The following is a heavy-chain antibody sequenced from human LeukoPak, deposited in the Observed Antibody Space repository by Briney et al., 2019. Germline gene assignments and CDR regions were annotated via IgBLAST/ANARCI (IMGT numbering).Heavy chain of an antibody. J-gene: IGHJ4*02. CDR3: ARRRDLYSGSYYPFDY. V-gene: IGHV5-51*01. Sequence: GESLKISCKGSGYSFTSYWIGWVRQMPGKGLKWMGIIYPGDSDARYSPSFQGQVTISADKSISTAYLQWSSLKASDTAMYYCARRRDLYSGSYYPFDYWGQGTLVAVSS. CDR2: IYPGDSDA. D-gene: IGHD1-26*01. CDR1: GYSFTSYW.